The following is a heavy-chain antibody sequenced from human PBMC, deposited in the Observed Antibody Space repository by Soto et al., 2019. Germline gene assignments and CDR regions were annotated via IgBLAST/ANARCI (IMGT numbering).Heavy chain of an antibody. CDR1: GGSISNTNYY. Sequence: SETLSLICTVSGGSISNTNYYWGWIRQPPGKGLEWIGTIYYSGTTYYNPSLKSRVTISVDTSKNQFSLKLSSVTAADTAVYYCARRDQTYYFYIMDVWGQGTTVTVSS. CDR2: IYYSGTT. V-gene: IGHV4-39*01. J-gene: IGHJ6*02. CDR3: ARRDQTYYFYIMDV.